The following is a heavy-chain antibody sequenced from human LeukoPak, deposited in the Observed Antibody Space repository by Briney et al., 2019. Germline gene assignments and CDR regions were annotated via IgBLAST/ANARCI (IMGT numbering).Heavy chain of an antibody. Sequence: SETLSLTCTVSGGSISSYYWSWIRQPPGKGLEWIGYIYHSGSTNYNPSLKSRVTILADTSKNQFSLKLSSVTAADTAVYYCATTTYSSSPYYYGVDVWGQGTTVTVSS. J-gene: IGHJ6*02. CDR3: ATTTYSSSPYYYGVDV. CDR2: IYHSGST. V-gene: IGHV4-59*01. CDR1: GGSISSYY. D-gene: IGHD6-6*01.